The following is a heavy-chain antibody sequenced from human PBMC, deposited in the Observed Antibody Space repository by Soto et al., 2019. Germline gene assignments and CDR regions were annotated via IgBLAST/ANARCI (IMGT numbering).Heavy chain of an antibody. CDR1: GGSISSYY. Sequence: SETLSLTCTVSGGSISSYYWSWIRQPPGKGLEWIGYIYYSGSTNYNPSLKSRVTISVDTSKNQFSLKLSSVTAADTAVYYCARGREILDYGEDFDYWGQGTLVTVSS. J-gene: IGHJ4*02. D-gene: IGHD4-17*01. CDR3: ARGREILDYGEDFDY. CDR2: IYYSGST. V-gene: IGHV4-59*01.